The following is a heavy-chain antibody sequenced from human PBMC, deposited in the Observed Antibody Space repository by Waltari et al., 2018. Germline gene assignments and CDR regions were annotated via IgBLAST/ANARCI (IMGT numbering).Heavy chain of an antibody. V-gene: IGHV3-30-3*01. CDR1: GFTFSSYA. CDR3: ARDQGDGYPGGWFDP. J-gene: IGHJ5*02. Sequence: QVQLVESGGGVVQPGRSLRLSCAASGFTFSSYAMHWVRQAPGKGLEWVAVISYDGSNKYYADSVKGRFTISRDNSKNTLYLQMNSLRAEDTAVYYCARDQGDGYPGGWFDPWGQGTLVTVSS. CDR2: ISYDGSNK. D-gene: IGHD5-12*01.